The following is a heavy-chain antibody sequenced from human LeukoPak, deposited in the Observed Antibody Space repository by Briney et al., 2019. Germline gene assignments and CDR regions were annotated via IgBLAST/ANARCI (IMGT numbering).Heavy chain of an antibody. CDR3: AKLDRVFDY. Sequence: GESLRLSCAASGFTFSSYSMNWVRQAPGKGLEWVSYISGSGGSTYYADSVKGRFTISRDNSKNTLYLQMNSLRAEDTAVYYCAKLDRVFDYWGQGTLVTVSS. CDR2: ISGSGGST. V-gene: IGHV3-23*01. CDR1: GFTFSSYS. J-gene: IGHJ4*02. D-gene: IGHD3-22*01.